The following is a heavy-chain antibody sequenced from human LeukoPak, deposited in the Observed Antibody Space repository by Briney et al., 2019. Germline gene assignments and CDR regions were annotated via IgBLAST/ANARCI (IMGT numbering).Heavy chain of an antibody. Sequence: ASVKVSCKASGYTFSGDYVHWVRQAPGQGPEWMGRINPSTGGTTYAQKFQGRVTMTRDTSVSTAYMELNRLTSDDTAVYFCARDRNLYSGSFASWGQGTLVTVSS. CDR3: ARDRNLYSGSFAS. CDR2: INPSTGGT. D-gene: IGHD1-26*01. V-gene: IGHV1-2*06. CDR1: GYTFSGDY. J-gene: IGHJ4*02.